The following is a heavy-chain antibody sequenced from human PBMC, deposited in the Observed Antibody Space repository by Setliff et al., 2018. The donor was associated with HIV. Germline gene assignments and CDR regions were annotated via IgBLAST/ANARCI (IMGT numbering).Heavy chain of an antibody. D-gene: IGHD7-27*01. Sequence: GSLRLSCAASGFPFSPYSMHWVRQAPGKGLEWVSRINGDGSFTDYADSVKGRFTISRDNAKNTLYLQMNSLRAEDTALYYCARDLNWVLFDYWGQGTLVTVSS. V-gene: IGHV3-74*01. CDR2: INGDGSFT. CDR3: ARDLNWVLFDY. J-gene: IGHJ4*02. CDR1: GFPFSPYS.